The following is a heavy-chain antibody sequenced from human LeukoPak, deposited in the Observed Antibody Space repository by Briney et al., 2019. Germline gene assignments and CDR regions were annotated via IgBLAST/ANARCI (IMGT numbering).Heavy chain of an antibody. D-gene: IGHD2/OR15-2a*01. CDR3: ARESKYFNNVDY. CDR2: INHSGST. Sequence: SETLSLTCAVYGGSFSGYYWSWIRQPPGKGLEWIGEINHSGSTNYNPSLKSRVTISVDTSKNQFSLKLSSVTAADTAVYYCARESKYFNNVDYWGQGTLVTVSS. V-gene: IGHV4-34*09. CDR1: GGSFSGYY. J-gene: IGHJ4*02.